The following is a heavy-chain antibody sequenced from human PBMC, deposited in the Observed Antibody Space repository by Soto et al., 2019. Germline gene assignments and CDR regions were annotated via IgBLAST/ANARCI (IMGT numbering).Heavy chain of an antibody. J-gene: IGHJ4*02. CDR2: IKEDGSEK. V-gene: IGHV3-7*03. D-gene: IGHD3-3*01. CDR1: EFPFSNFW. CDR3: VRLRKGRFCDY. Sequence: EVQLVESGGGLVQPGGSLRLSCAAFEFPFSNFWMTWVRQAPGKGLEWVANIKEDGSEKYYADSVKGRFTISRDSAKNSVFLQMDSLRAEDTALYYCVRLRKGRFCDYWGQGSLVTVST.